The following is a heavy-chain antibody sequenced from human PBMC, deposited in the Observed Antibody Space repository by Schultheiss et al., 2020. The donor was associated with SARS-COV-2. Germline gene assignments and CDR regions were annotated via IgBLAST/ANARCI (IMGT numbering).Heavy chain of an antibody. D-gene: IGHD3-16*01. CDR1: GYTFSSDS. CDR2: ISASGDTT. Sequence: GGSLRLSCAASGYTFSSDSMTWVRQAPGKGLEWVSGISASGDTTHYSGSVKGRFTISRDNAKNSLYLQMNSLRAEDTAVYYCARAPLYDYVWRWNYWGQGTLVTVSS. CDR3: ARAPLYDYVWRWNY. J-gene: IGHJ4*02. V-gene: IGHV3-23*01.